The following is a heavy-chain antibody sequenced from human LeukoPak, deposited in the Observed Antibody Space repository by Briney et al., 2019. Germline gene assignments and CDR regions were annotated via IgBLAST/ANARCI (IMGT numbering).Heavy chain of an antibody. CDR3: ARGGVRDAFDI. V-gene: IGHV3-74*01. J-gene: IGHJ3*02. D-gene: IGHD3-10*01. Sequence: GGSLRLSCAASGFTFSSYWMHWVRQAPGKGLAWVSRINSDGSSTSYADSVKGRFTISRDNAKNTLYLQMNSLRAEDTAVYYCARGGVRDAFDIWGQGTMVTVSS. CDR2: INSDGSST. CDR1: GFTFSSYW.